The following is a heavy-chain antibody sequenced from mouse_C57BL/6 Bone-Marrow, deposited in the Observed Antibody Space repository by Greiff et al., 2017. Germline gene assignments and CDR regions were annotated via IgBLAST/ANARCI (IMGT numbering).Heavy chain of an antibody. CDR1: GFTFSDYG. CDR3: ASFDGYYCSFDV. Sequence: DVQLVESGGGLVKPGGSLKLSCAASGFTFSDYGMHWVRQAPEKGLEWVAYISSGSSTIYYADTVKGRFTISRDNAKNTLFLQMTSLRSEDTAMYYCASFDGYYCSFDVWGTGTTVTVSS. D-gene: IGHD2-3*01. CDR2: ISSGSSTI. J-gene: IGHJ1*03. V-gene: IGHV5-17*01.